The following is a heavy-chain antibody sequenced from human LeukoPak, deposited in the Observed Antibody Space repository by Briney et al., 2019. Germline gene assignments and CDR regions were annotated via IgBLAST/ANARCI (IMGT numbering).Heavy chain of an antibody. CDR3: AKDLVRDYTGGVDY. V-gene: IGHV3-30*02. D-gene: IGHD3-16*01. Sequence: PGGSLRLSCAASGFTFSSYGMHWVRQAPGKGLEWVAFIRYDGSNKYYADSVKGRFTISRDNSKNTLYLQMNSLRAEDTAVYYCAKDLVRDYTGGVDYWGQGTLVTVSS. CDR2: IRYDGSNK. J-gene: IGHJ4*02. CDR1: GFTFSSYG.